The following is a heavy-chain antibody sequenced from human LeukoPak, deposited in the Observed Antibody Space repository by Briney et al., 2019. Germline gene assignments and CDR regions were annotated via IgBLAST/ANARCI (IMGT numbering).Heavy chain of an antibody. V-gene: IGHV4-34*01. J-gene: IGHJ4*02. CDR3: ASREMATIDI. CDR2: INHSGST. CDR1: GGSFSGYY. Sequence: SETLSLTCAVYGGSFSGYYCTWIRQPPGKGLEWIGEINHSGSTNYNPSLKSRVTISVDTSKNQFSLKLSSVTAADTAVYYCASREMATIDIGGQGTLVTVSS. D-gene: IGHD5-24*01.